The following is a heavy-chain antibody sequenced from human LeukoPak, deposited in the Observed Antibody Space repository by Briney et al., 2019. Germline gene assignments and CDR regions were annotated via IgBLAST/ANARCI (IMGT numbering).Heavy chain of an antibody. CDR2: ISYSGST. D-gene: IGHD3-22*01. V-gene: IGHV4-39*07. CDR1: GGSLNSSGYY. J-gene: IGHJ3*02. CDR3: ARGFYYDSSDYYNGFDI. Sequence: PSETLSLTCTVSGGSLNSSGYYWGWIRQPPGKGLEWIGSISYSGSTYYNPSLKSRVTISIDTSKDHFSLKLRSVTAADTAVYFCARGFYYDSSDYYNGFDIWGQGTMVTVSS.